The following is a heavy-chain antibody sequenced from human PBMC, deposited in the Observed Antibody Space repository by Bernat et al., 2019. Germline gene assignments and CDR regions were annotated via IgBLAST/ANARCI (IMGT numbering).Heavy chain of an antibody. J-gene: IGHJ4*02. CDR2: INHSGST. CDR3: ARGAANGPKLEY. Sequence: QVQLQQWGAGLLKPSETLSRTCAVYGGSFSGYYWSWIRQPPGKGLEWIGEINHSGSTNYNPSLKSRVTISVDTSKNQFSLKVTSVTAADTAVYYCARGAANGPKLEYWGLAILVTVSS. V-gene: IGHV4-34*01. D-gene: IGHD4/OR15-4a*01. CDR1: GGSFSGYY.